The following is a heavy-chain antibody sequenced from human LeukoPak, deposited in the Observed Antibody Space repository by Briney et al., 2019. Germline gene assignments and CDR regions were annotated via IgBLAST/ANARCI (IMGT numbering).Heavy chain of an antibody. CDR1: GFTFSNYE. CDR3: AELGITMIGGV. D-gene: IGHD3-10*02. V-gene: IGHV3-48*03. CDR2: ISSRGGTI. Sequence: PGGSLRLSCAASGFTFSNYEINWVRQAPGKGLEWVSYISSRGGTIYYADSVKGRFTISRDNAKNLVYLQMNSLRAEDTAVYYCAELGITMIGGVWGKGTTVTISS. J-gene: IGHJ6*04.